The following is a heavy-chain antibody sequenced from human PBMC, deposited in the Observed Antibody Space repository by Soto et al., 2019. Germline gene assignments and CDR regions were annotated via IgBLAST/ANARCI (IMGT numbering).Heavy chain of an antibody. J-gene: IGHJ3*01. CDR2: IHSDGSTT. CDR3: VRGYKDGFDL. D-gene: IGHD5-18*01. CDR1: GFTSNYYC. V-gene: IGHV3-74*01. Sequence: EVQLVESEGGLVQRGGALRLSCAASGFTSNYYCMYWVRQAPGQGLVWVSHIHSDGSTTTYADSVKGRFTISRDNAKNTLYLQMTRLRAEDTAVYYCVRGYKDGFDLWGQGTTVTVSS.